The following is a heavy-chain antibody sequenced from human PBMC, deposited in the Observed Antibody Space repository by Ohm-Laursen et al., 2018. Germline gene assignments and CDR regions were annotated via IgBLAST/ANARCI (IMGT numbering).Heavy chain of an antibody. CDR3: ARARGYYGSGNDY. V-gene: IGHV1-69*04. CDR1: GGTFSSYA. D-gene: IGHD3-10*01. Sequence: GASVKVSCKASGGTFSSYAISWVRQAPGQGLEWMGRIIPILGIANYAQKFQGRVTITADKSTSTAYMELSSLRSEDTAVYYCARARGYYGSGNDYWGQGTLVTVSS. CDR2: IIPILGIA. J-gene: IGHJ4*02.